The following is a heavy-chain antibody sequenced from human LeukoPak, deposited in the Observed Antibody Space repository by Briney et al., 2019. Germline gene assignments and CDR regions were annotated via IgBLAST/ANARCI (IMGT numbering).Heavy chain of an antibody. J-gene: IGHJ6*02. Sequence: ASVKVSCKASGYTFTSYGISWVRQAPGQGLEWMGWISAYNGNTNYAQKLQGRVTMTTDTSTSTDYMELRSLRSDDTAVYYCARDGHCSSTSCYKDYYYYGMDVWGQGTTVTVSS. CDR3: ARDGHCSSTSCYKDYYYYGMDV. CDR1: GYTFTSYG. D-gene: IGHD2-2*02. CDR2: ISAYNGNT. V-gene: IGHV1-18*01.